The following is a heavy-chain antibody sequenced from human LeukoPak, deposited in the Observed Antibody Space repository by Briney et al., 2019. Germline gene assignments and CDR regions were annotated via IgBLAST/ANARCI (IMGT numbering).Heavy chain of an antibody. CDR3: ARLLSDGESPYFDY. D-gene: IGHD3-10*01. CDR2: IYYSGST. V-gene: IGHV4-39*01. Sequence: SETLSLTCTVSGGSISSSSYYWGWVRQPPGRGLEWIGSIYYSGSTYYNPSLKSRVPISVDTSKNRFSLKLSSVTAADTAVYYCARLLSDGESPYFDYWGQGTLVTVSS. J-gene: IGHJ4*02. CDR1: GGSISSSSYY.